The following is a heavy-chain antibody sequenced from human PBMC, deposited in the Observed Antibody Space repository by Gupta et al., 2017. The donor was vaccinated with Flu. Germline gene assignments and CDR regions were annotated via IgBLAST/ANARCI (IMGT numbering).Heavy chain of an antibody. V-gene: IGHV3-9*01. J-gene: IGHJ3*02. CDR2: ISWNSGSI. CDR1: DDHS. D-gene: IGHD6-19*01. CDR3: ARAAVAGILYGFDI. Sequence: DDHSMHWVRQAPGKGLEWVAGISWNSGSIDYPASVKGRFTVSRDSVKNSLYLQMNSLRPADTAVYVCARAAVAGILYGFDIWGQGTRVNVSS.